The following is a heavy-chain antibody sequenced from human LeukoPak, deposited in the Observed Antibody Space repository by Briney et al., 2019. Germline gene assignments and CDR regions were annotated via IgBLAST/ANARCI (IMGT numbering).Heavy chain of an antibody. CDR1: GFTVNNYA. V-gene: IGHV3-23*01. Sequence: GGSLRLSCAASGFTVNNYALTWVRQTPGKGLECVSAISGDGVSPYYADSVRGRFTISRDNSKNTLYLQMNSLRVEDTAVYFCARDPGAFPYFFDCWGQGTLVTVSS. CDR3: ARDPGAFPYFFDC. D-gene: IGHD4/OR15-4a*01. CDR2: ISGDGVSP. J-gene: IGHJ4*02.